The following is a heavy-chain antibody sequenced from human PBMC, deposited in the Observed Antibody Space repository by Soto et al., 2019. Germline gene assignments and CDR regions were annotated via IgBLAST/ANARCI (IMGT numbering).Heavy chain of an antibody. CDR2: INHSGST. CDR3: ARTDIVVVPAAMQFDY. D-gene: IGHD2-2*01. Sequence: SETLSLTCAVYGGSFSGYYWSWVRQPPGKGLEWIGEINHSGSTNYNPSLKSRVTISLDTSKNQFSLKLSSVTAADTAVYYCARTDIVVVPAAMQFDYWGQGTLVTVSS. J-gene: IGHJ4*02. V-gene: IGHV4-34*01. CDR1: GGSFSGYY.